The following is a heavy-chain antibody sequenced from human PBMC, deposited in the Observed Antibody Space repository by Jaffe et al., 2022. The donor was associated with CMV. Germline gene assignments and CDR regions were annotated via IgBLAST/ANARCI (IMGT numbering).Heavy chain of an antibody. V-gene: IGHV4-39*01. CDR2: IYHRGST. CDR1: GGSISSNNYY. D-gene: IGHD3-22*01. Sequence: QVQLQESGPGLVKPSETLSLTCTVSGGSISSNNYYWGWIRQPPGKGLEWIGSIYHRGSTYYNPSLKSRLTMSVDTSKNQFSLYLTSVTAADTAVYYCARQTSPHNSDIRGYYQFDFWGQGSLVTVSS. J-gene: IGHJ4*02. CDR3: ARQTSPHNSDIRGYYQFDF.